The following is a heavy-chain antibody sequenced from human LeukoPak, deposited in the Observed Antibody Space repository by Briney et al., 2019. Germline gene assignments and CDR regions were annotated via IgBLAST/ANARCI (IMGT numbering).Heavy chain of an antibody. CDR2: MWNDGNNN. D-gene: IGHD2-2*01. V-gene: IGHV3-33*03. CDR1: GFTFSSYG. J-gene: IGHJ4*02. Sequence: GRPLRLSCAASGFTFSSYGMHWVRQAPGKGLEWVAFMWNDGNNNYHADSVKGRFTIYRDNSMNTLYLQMNSLRAEDTAVYYCAKSYCSSTSCYGYYFDYWGQGTLVTVSS. CDR3: AKSYCSSTSCYGYYFDY.